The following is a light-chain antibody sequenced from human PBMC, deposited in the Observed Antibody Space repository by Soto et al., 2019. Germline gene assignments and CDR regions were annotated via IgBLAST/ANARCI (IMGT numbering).Light chain of an antibody. CDR2: GNN. J-gene: IGLJ1*01. Sequence: QSVLTQPPSVSGAPGQRVTISCTGSSANIGAAYNVDWYQQLPGTAPKLLIYGNNNRPSGVPDRFSGSKSGNTASLTISGLQPEDEADYYCCSFAGPQSFEVFGEGTKVTVL. CDR1: SANIGAAYN. CDR3: CSFAGPQSFEV. V-gene: IGLV1-40*01.